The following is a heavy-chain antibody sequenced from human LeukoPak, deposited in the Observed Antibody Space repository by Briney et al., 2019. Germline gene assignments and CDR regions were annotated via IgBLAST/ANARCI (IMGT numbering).Heavy chain of an antibody. J-gene: IGHJ4*02. CDR3: ARDGIPQDY. CDR1: GYTFTSYG. D-gene: IGHD1-1*01. Sequence: GASVKVSCKASGYTFTSYGISWVRQAPGQGLEWMGWISAYNGNTNYAQKLQGRVTMTTDTSTSTAHMELRRLGTEDTGVYYWARDGIPQDYWGQGTLVTVSS. V-gene: IGHV1-18*01. CDR2: ISAYNGNT.